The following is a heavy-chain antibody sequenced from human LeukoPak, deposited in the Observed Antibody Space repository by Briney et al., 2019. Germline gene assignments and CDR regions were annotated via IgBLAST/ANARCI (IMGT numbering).Heavy chain of an antibody. Sequence: WASVKVSCKASGYTFTSYYMHWVQQAPGQGLEWMGIINPSGGSTSYAQKFQGRVTMTRDMSTSTVYMELSSLRSEDTAVYYCATSHALAYIINFDYWGQGTLVTVSS. CDR1: GYTFTSYY. J-gene: IGHJ4*02. CDR3: ATSHALAYIINFDY. CDR2: INPSGGST. V-gene: IGHV1-46*01. D-gene: IGHD3-10*01.